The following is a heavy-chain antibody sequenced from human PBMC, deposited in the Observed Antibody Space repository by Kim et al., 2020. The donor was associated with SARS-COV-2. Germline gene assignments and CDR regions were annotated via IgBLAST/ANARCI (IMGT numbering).Heavy chain of an antibody. CDR1: GGTFSSYA. J-gene: IGHJ6*02. V-gene: IGHV1-69*13. CDR3: ASVDIVATGYYYYGMDV. Sequence: SVKVSCKASGGTFSSYAISWVRQAPGQGLEWMGGIIPIFGTANYAQKFQGRVTITADESTSTAYMELSSLRSEDTAVYYCASVDIVATGYYYYGMDVWGQGTTVTVSS. CDR2: IIPIFGTA. D-gene: IGHD5-12*01.